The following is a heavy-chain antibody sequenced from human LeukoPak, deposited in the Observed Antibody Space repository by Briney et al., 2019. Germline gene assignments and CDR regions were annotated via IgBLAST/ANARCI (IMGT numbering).Heavy chain of an antibody. Sequence: PGGSLRLSCAASGFTVSSNHMNWVRQAPGKGLEWVSIIYSGGTTYYADSVKGRFTVSKDNSKNTLYLQMNSLRAEDTAVYYCAKTSVGEGRIIGSGYFDNWGQASLVTVSS. D-gene: IGHD2-15*01. CDR3: AKTSVGEGRIIGSGYFDN. CDR1: GFTVSSNH. CDR2: IYSGGTT. J-gene: IGHJ4*02. V-gene: IGHV3-66*01.